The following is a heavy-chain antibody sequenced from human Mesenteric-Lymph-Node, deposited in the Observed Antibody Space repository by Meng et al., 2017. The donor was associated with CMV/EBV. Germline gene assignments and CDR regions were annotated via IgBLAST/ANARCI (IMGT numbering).Heavy chain of an antibody. CDR3: ARTNSWGFDY. D-gene: IGHD3-16*01. CDR2: INIVEDKT. Sequence: QVQLVQSGAEVKKPGASVKVSCKASGYTFSSYAMHWVRQAPGQRLEWMGWINIVEDKTKTSQNFQGRVTLTRDTSANTAYMELSSLRSDDTAVYYCARTNSWGFDYWGQGTLVTVSS. V-gene: IGHV1-3*04. J-gene: IGHJ4*02. CDR1: GYTFSSYA.